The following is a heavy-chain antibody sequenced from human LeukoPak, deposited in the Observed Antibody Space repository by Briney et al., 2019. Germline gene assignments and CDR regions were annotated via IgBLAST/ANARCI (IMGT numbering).Heavy chain of an antibody. CDR3: AKAPTGGWYYWYFDL. V-gene: IGHV3-23*01. D-gene: IGHD6-19*01. CDR1: GFTFSSYA. Sequence: PGGSLRLSCAASGFTFSSYAMSWVRQAPGKGLEWVSAISGSGGSTYYADSVKGRFTISRDNSKNTLYLQMNSLRAEDTAVYYCAKAPTGGWYYWYFDLWGRGTLVTVSS. J-gene: IGHJ2*01. CDR2: ISGSGGST.